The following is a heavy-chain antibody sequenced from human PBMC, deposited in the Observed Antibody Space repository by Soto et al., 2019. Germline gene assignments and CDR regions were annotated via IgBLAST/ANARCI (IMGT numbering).Heavy chain of an antibody. Sequence: LSETLSLTCTVSGGSISSSSYYWGWIRQPPGKGLEWIGSIYYSGSTYYNPSLKSRVTISVDTSKNQFSLKLSSVTAADTAVYYCAGVLRYFDWLYHEIDYWGRGTLVTVSS. CDR1: GGSISSSSYY. CDR3: AGVLRYFDWLYHEIDY. J-gene: IGHJ4*02. CDR2: IYYSGST. V-gene: IGHV4-39*01. D-gene: IGHD3-9*01.